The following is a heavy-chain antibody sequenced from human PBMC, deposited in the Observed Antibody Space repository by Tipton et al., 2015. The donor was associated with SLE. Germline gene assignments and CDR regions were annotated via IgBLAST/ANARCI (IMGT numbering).Heavy chain of an antibody. V-gene: IGHV4-59*01. Sequence: TLSLTCIVSGGSLSTYYWSWIRQPPGKGLEWIGYVYYSGSTNYNPSLKGRVTISVDTSKNQFSLKLRSVTAADTALYYCARAKGSGTYSSGQFDSWGQGTLVTVSS. CDR2: VYYSGST. D-gene: IGHD3-10*01. J-gene: IGHJ4*02. CDR1: GGSLSTYY. CDR3: ARAKGSGTYSSGQFDS.